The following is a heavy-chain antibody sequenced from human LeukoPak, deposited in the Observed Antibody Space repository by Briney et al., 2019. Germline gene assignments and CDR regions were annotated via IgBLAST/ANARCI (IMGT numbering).Heavy chain of an antibody. D-gene: IGHD4-17*01. CDR2: ISSSSNTI. V-gene: IGHV3-48*01. Sequence: GGSLRLSCAVSGFTFSSNSMNWVRQAPGKGLEWVSYISSSSNTIYYADSVKGRFTISRDNSKNTPYLQMNSLRAEDTAVYYCARESPSTGFDYWGQGTLVTVSS. J-gene: IGHJ4*02. CDR3: ARESPSTGFDY. CDR1: GFTFSSNS.